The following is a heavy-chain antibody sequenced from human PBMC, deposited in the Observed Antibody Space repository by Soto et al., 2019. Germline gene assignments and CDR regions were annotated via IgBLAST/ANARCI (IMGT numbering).Heavy chain of an antibody. Sequence: PGGSLRLSCAVSGLTFSDHYMGWVHQAPGKGLDWVGRIRDRVHSYSTEYAASVKGRFTISRDDSRNSLYLQMNSLKMEDTAVFYCVSLWSVTGSRDYWGRGTLVTVSS. D-gene: IGHD1-20*01. CDR3: VSLWSVTGSRDY. CDR1: GLTFSDHY. V-gene: IGHV3-72*01. J-gene: IGHJ4*02. CDR2: IRDRVHSYST.